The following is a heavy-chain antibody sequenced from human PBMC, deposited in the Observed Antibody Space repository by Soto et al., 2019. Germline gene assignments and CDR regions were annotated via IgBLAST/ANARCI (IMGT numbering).Heavy chain of an antibody. CDR3: ARAAGGYLLDY. D-gene: IGHD5-12*01. Sequence: QVQLVQSGAEVKKPGASVKVSCRASGYTFTSYYMHWVRQHPGQGLEWMGIINPSGGSTSYAQKFQGRVTMTRDTSTSTVYMELSSLRSEDTAVYYCARAAGGYLLDYWGQGTLVTVSS. CDR2: INPSGGST. J-gene: IGHJ4*02. CDR1: GYTFTSYY. V-gene: IGHV1-46*01.